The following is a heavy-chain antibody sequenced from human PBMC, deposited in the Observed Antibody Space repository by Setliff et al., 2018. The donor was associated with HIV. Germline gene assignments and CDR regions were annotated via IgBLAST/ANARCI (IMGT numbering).Heavy chain of an antibody. CDR1: GFSFRSYA. Sequence: PGGSLGLSCAASGFSFRSYAVSWVRQAPGKGLEWVSVISGSGDITYYRESVKGRFTVSRDNSKNTLYLQMNSLRAEDTAVYYCAKVGAWGQGTLVTVSS. CDR2: ISGSGDIT. J-gene: IGHJ4*02. V-gene: IGHV3-23*01. CDR3: AKVGA.